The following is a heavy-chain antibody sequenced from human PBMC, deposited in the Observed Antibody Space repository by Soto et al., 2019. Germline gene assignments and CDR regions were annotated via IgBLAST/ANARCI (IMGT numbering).Heavy chain of an antibody. CDR2: IYYSGST. Sequence: SETLSLTCTVSGGSISSYYWSWIRQPPGKGLEWIGYIYYSGSTNYNPSLKSRVTISVDTSKNQFSLKLSSVTAADTAVYYCARGQSDDILTGYPNFDYWGQGTLVTVSS. D-gene: IGHD3-9*01. J-gene: IGHJ4*02. CDR1: GGSISSYY. CDR3: ARGQSDDILTGYPNFDY. V-gene: IGHV4-59*01.